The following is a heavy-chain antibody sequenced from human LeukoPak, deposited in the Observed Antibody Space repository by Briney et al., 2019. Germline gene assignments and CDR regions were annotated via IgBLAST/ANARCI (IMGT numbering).Heavy chain of an antibody. CDR1: GFTFSSYG. V-gene: IGHV3-33*01. CDR2: IWYDGSNK. CDR3: ARDRAAAASSDYYYYGMDV. Sequence: GGSLRLSCAASGFTFSSYGIHWVRQAPGKGLEWVAVIWYDGSNKYYADSVKGRFTISRDNSKNTLSLQMNSLRAEDTAVYYCARDRAAAASSDYYYYGMDVWGKGTTLTVSS. D-gene: IGHD6-13*01. J-gene: IGHJ6*04.